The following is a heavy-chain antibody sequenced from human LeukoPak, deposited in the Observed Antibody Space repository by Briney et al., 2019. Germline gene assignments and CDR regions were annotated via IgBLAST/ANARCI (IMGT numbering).Heavy chain of an antibody. D-gene: IGHD5-18*01. V-gene: IGHV3-30*04. CDR2: ISYDGSNK. CDR3: ARVGRGYSFKVYYFDY. CDR1: GFTFSDYA. Sequence: GGSLRLSCAASGFTFSDYAIHWVRQAPGKGLEWVAVISYDGSNKFYADSVKGRFTISRDNSNNTLCLQMNSLRAEDTAVYYCARVGRGYSFKVYYFDYWGQGTLVTVSS. J-gene: IGHJ4*02.